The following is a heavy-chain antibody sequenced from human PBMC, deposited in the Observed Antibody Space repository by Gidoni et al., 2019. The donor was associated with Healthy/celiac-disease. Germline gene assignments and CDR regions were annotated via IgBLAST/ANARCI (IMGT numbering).Heavy chain of an antibody. CDR2: ISSSSSTI. Sequence: EVQLVESGGGLVQPGGSLRLSCAASGFTFSSYSMNWVRQAPGKGLEWVSYISSSSSTIYYADSVKGRFTISRDNAKNSLYLQMNSLRAEDTAVYYCARDSSALPPLNAFDIWGQGTMVTVSS. V-gene: IGHV3-48*01. J-gene: IGHJ3*02. CDR1: GFTFSSYS. D-gene: IGHD6-6*01. CDR3: ARDSSALPPLNAFDI.